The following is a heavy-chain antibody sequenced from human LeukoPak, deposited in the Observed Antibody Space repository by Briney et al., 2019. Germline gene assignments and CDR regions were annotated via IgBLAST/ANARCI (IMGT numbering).Heavy chain of an antibody. CDR1: GGSISSSSYY. CDR2: IYYSGST. V-gene: IGHV4-39*01. J-gene: IGHJ4*02. D-gene: IGHD6-6*01. CDR3: ARLLEYSSSQSPDY. Sequence: SETLSLTCTVSGGSISSSSYYWGWVRQPPGKGLEWIGSIYYSGSTYYNPSLKSRVTISVDTSKNQFSLKLSSVTAADTAVYYCARLLEYSSSQSPDYWGQGTLVTVSS.